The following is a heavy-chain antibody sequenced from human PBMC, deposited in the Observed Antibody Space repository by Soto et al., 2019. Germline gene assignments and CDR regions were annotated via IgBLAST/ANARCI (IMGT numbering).Heavy chain of an antibody. CDR2: IYYSGST. CDR1: GGSISSGGYY. CDR3: ARPERTKIAARRGPSEY. J-gene: IGHJ4*02. V-gene: IGHV4-31*03. Sequence: TLSLTCTVSGGSISSGGYYWSWIRQHPGKGLEWIGYIYYSGSTYYNPSLKSRVTISVDTSKNQFSLKLSSVTAADTAVYYCARPERTKIAARRGPSEYWGQGTLVTVSS. D-gene: IGHD6-6*01.